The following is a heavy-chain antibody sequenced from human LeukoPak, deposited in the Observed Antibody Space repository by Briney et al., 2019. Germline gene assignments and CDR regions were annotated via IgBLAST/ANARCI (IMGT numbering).Heavy chain of an antibody. J-gene: IGHJ4*02. CDR3: AKGGTSVTRYVDY. CDR1: GFTFSSYS. CDR2: LSYDGTNT. D-gene: IGHD4-17*01. Sequence: GRSLRLSCVASGFTFSSYSMQWVRQTPGKGLEWVGILSYDGTNTYYGESVKGRFTISRDSSQNTVYLQMNSLRAEDTAVYYCAKGGTSVTRYVDYWGQGTLVTVSS. V-gene: IGHV3-30*18.